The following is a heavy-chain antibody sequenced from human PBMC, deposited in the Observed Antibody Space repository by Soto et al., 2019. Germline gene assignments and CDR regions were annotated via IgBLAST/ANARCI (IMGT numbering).Heavy chain of an antibody. Sequence: QVQLVQSGAEVKKPGSSVKVSCKASGGTFSTYTITWVRQAPGRGLEWKGRIIPIIGIINYAQKFQGRVTISADKFTGTAYMELTGLRSDDTAVYYCAGDPDSHYNDSHASSYPWGQGTLVTVSS. CDR2: IIPIIGII. J-gene: IGHJ5*02. V-gene: IGHV1-69*08. D-gene: IGHD4-4*01. CDR1: GGTFSTYT. CDR3: AGDPDSHYNDSHASSYP.